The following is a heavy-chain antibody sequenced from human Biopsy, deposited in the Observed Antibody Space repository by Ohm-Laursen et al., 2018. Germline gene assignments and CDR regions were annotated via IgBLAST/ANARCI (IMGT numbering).Heavy chain of an antibody. J-gene: IGHJ4*02. D-gene: IGHD6-19*01. CDR1: GFTFSSYA. CDR2: INTSGGST. Sequence: SLRLSCAAPGFTFSSYAMTWVRQAPGKGLEWVSVINTSGGSTHYAVSVKGRFTISRDNSKNTLYLRMNSLRAEDTAVYYCARGGIAVAGTNFDYWGQGTLVTVSS. V-gene: IGHV3-23*01. CDR3: ARGGIAVAGTNFDY.